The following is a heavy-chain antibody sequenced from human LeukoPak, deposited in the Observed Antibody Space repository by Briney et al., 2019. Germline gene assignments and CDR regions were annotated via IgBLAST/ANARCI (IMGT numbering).Heavy chain of an antibody. CDR1: GGSISSSSYY. Sequence: SETLSLTCTVSGGSISSSSYYWSWIRQPPGKGLEYIGYIYYSGSTYYNPSLKSRITISVDTSKNQFSLKLSSVTAADTAVYYCARGSWSSSIDYWGQGTLVTVSS. CDR3: ARGSWSSSIDY. CDR2: IYYSGST. J-gene: IGHJ4*02. D-gene: IGHD6-6*01. V-gene: IGHV4-30-4*01.